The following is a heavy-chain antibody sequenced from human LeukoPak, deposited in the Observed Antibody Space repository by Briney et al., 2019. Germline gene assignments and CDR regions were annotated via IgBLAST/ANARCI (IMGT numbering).Heavy chain of an antibody. CDR1: GYTFTGYY. CDR3: ARVLARYGNLDY. Sequence: ASVKVSCKASGYTFTGYYMHWVRQAPGQGLERMGWINPNSGGTNYTQKFQGRVTMTRDTSISTAYLELNRLTSDDTAVYYCARVLARYGNLDYWGQGILVTVSS. CDR2: INPNSGGT. V-gene: IGHV1-2*02. J-gene: IGHJ4*02. D-gene: IGHD1-14*01.